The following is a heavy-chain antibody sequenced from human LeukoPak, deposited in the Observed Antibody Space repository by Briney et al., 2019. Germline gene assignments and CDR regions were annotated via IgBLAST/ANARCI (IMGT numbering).Heavy chain of an antibody. CDR2: IIPIFGTA. CDR1: GYTFTSYG. CDR3: ARGGKYQLLEGWFDP. J-gene: IGHJ5*02. Sequence: GASVTVSCKASGYTFTSYGISWVRQAPGQGLEWMGGIIPIFGTANYAQKFQGRVTITTDESTSTAYMELSSLRSEDTAVYYCARGGKYQLLEGWFDPWGQGTLVTVSS. D-gene: IGHD2-2*01. V-gene: IGHV1-69*05.